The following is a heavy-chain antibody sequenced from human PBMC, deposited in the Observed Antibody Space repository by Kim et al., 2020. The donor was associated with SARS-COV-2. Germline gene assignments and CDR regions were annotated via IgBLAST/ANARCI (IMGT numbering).Heavy chain of an antibody. V-gene: IGHV1-24*01. J-gene: IGHJ6*02. CDR1: GYTLTELS. CDR3: ATVVRSRYYYYYGMDV. CDR2: FDPEDGET. Sequence: ASVKVSCKVSGYTLTELSMHWVRQAPGKGLEWMGGFDPEDGETIYAQKFQGRVTMTEDTSTDTAYMELSSLRSEDTAVYYCATVVRSRYYYYYGMDVWGQGTTVTVSS. D-gene: IGHD2-15*01.